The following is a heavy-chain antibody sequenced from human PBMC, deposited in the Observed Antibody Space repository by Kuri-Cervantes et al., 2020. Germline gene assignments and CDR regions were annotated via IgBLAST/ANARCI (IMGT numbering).Heavy chain of an antibody. CDR2: ISAYNGNT. V-gene: IGHV1-2*02. J-gene: IGHJ5*02. CDR3: ARDQQLHNWFDP. Sequence: ASVKVSCKASGYTFTGYYMHWVRQAPGQGLEWMGWISAYNGNTNYAQKFQGRVTMTRDTSISTAYMELSRLRSDDTAVYYCARDQQLHNWFDPWGQGTLVTVSS. D-gene: IGHD6-13*01. CDR1: GYTFTGYY.